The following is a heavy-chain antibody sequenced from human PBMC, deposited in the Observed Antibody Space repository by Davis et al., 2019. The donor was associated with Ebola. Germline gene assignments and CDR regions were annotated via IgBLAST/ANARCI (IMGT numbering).Heavy chain of an antibody. Sequence: PSETLSLTCSVSGGAIGSSAYFWGWIRQSPGKGLEYIGIFLYGGTTHSSPSLKSRVTMSIDTSQNQFSLEFTSVTAADTATYYCARGFSMKAVAQNGYMDVWGKGTTVTVSS. V-gene: IGHV4-39*07. CDR3: ARGFSMKAVAQNGYMDV. D-gene: IGHD3-22*01. J-gene: IGHJ6*03. CDR2: FLYGGTT. CDR1: GGAIGSSAYF.